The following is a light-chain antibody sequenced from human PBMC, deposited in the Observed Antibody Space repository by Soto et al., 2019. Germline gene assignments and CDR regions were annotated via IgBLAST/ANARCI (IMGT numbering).Light chain of an antibody. J-gene: IGLJ1*01. CDR3: SSYKNTSTLV. V-gene: IGLV2-14*01. CDR1: SSDVGGYNY. Sequence: QSALTQPASVSGSPGQSITISCTGTSSDVGGYNYVSWYQQHPGKAPKLMIYEVSNRPSGVSNRFSGSKSGNTASLTISGLQAEDEADYYCSSYKNTSTLVFGTGTKVTVL. CDR2: EVS.